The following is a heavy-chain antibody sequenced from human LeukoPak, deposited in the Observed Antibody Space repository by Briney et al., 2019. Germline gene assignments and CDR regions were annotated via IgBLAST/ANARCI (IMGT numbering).Heavy chain of an antibody. V-gene: IGHV3-9*01. CDR2: ISWNSGTI. J-gene: IGHJ3*02. CDR3: AKGFYYYGSGIDAFDI. D-gene: IGHD3-10*01. Sequence: PGRSLRLSCAASGFTFDDYAMHWVRQAPGKGLEWVSGISWNSGTIGYADSVKGRFTISRDNAKNSLYLQMNSLRAEDTALYYCAKGFYYYGSGIDAFDIWGQGTMVTVSS. CDR1: GFTFDDYA.